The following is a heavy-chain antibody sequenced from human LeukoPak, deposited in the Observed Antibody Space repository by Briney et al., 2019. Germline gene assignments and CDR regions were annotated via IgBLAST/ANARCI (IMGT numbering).Heavy chain of an antibody. D-gene: IGHD2-15*01. V-gene: IGHV4-34*01. CDR2: INHSGST. CDR1: GGSFSGYY. J-gene: IGHJ4*02. CDR3: ARDRYCSGGSCPNFDY. Sequence: AETLSLTCAVYGGSFSGYYWSWIRQPPGKGLEWIGEINHSGSTNYNLSLKSRVTISVDTSKNQFSLKLSSVTAADTAVYYCARDRYCSGGSCPNFDYWGQGTLVTVSS.